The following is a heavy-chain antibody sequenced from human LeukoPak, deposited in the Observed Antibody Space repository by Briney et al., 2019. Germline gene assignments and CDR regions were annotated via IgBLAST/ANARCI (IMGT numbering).Heavy chain of an antibody. V-gene: IGHV3-23*01. CDR2: ISGSGGST. Sequence: PGGCLRLSCSASVFTFSNYAMSWVRQAPWKGLEWVLAISGSGGSTYYADSVKGRFTISRDNSKNTLYLQMNSLRAEDTAVYYCAISTYYDFWSGYALDYWGQGTLSPSPQ. CDR1: VFTFSNYA. J-gene: IGHJ4*02. D-gene: IGHD3-3*01. CDR3: AISTYYDFWSGYALDY.